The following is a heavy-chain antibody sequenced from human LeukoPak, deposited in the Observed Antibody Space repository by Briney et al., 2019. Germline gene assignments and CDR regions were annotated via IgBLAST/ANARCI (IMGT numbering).Heavy chain of an antibody. CDR2: IWYDGSNK. D-gene: IGHD3-16*02. J-gene: IGHJ6*02. Sequence: PGGSLRLSCAASGFTLSSYGMHWVRQAPGKGLEWVAVIWYDGSNKYYADSVKGRFTISRDNSKNTLYLQMNSLRAEDTAVYYCARDLSYYYGMDVWGQGTTVTVSS. CDR3: ARDLSYYYGMDV. V-gene: IGHV3-33*01. CDR1: GFTLSSYG.